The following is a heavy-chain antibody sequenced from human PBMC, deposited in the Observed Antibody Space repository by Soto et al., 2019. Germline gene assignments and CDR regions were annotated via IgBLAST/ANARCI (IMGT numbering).Heavy chain of an antibody. V-gene: IGHV3-NL1*01. D-gene: IGHD3-10*01. CDR1: GFTFSSYG. CDR3: ARDSYYYGSGSYPDY. CDR2: IYSGGST. J-gene: IGHJ4*02. Sequence: QVQLVESGGGVVQPGRSLRLSCAASGFTFSSYGMHWVRQAPGKGLEWVAVIYSGGSTFYADSVKGRFTISRDNSKNTLYLQMNSLRAEDTAVYYCARDSYYYGSGSYPDYWGQGTLVTVSS.